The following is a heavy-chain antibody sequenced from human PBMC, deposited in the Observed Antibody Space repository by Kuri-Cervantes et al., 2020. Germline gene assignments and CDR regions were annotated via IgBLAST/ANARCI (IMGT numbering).Heavy chain of an antibody. CDR2: IYYSGST. CDR1: GGSISSISYY. CDR3: ASCTTPDAFDI. V-gene: IGHV4-39*07. Sequence: GSLRLSCTVSGGSISSISYYWGWIRQPPGKGLEWIGSIYYSGSTYYNPSLKSRVTISVDTSKNQFSLKLSSVTAADTAVYYCASCTTPDAFDIWGQGTMVTVSS. J-gene: IGHJ3*02. D-gene: IGHD1-26*01.